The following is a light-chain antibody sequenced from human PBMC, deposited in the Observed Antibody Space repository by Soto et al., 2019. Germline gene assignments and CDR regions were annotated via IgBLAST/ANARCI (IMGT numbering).Light chain of an antibody. CDR3: LQSTHWPPYT. Sequence: EVVMTQSPLSLPVTLGQPASISCRSSQSLAYIDGNTYLTWFHQRPGQSPSRLIYYVSNRGSGVPDRFSGSGSGTDFTLKISRVEAEDAGIYYCLQSTHWPPYTFGQGTKLEIK. CDR1: QSLAYIDGNTY. CDR2: YVS. V-gene: IGKV2-30*01. J-gene: IGKJ2*01.